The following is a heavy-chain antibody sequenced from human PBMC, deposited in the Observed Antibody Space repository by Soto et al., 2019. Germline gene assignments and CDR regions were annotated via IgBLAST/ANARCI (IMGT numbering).Heavy chain of an antibody. J-gene: IGHJ6*03. CDR2: IYSGGST. CDR3: ARDSRNCSGGSCFWYYYYYMDV. Sequence: GGSLRLSCAASGFTVSSNYMSWVRQAPGKGLEWVSVIYSGGSTYYADSVKGRFTISRDNSKNTLYLQMNSLRAEDTAVYYCARDSRNCSGGSCFWYYYYYMDVWGKGTTVTVSS. CDR1: GFTVSSNY. D-gene: IGHD2-15*01. V-gene: IGHV3-66*01.